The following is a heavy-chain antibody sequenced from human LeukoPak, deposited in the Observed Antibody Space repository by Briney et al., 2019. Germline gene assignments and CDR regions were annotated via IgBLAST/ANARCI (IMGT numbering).Heavy chain of an antibody. CDR2: IRSDGST. V-gene: IGHV3-74*01. D-gene: IGHD3-10*01. CDR1: GFTFSSYW. J-gene: IGHJ3*02. CDR3: ARAGDYGSGSCAFDM. Sequence: GGSLRLSCAASGFTFSSYWMHWVRQAPGKGRGWVSRIRSDGSTTYADPVKGRFTISRDNAKNTLYLQMNSLRAEDTAVYYCARAGDYGSGSCAFDMWGQGTMVTVSS.